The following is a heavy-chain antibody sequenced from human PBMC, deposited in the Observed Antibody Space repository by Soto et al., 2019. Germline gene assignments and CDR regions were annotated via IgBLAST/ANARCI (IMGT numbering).Heavy chain of an antibody. CDR3: ARDWYYYGSGSYYPFDY. D-gene: IGHD3-10*01. V-gene: IGHV3-48*02. J-gene: IGHJ4*02. Sequence: WWSLRLSCSASVFIFTRYAMNWVRQAPGKGLEWVSYISSNSGTIYYTDSVKGRFTISRDNTKNSLYLQMNSLRDEDTAVYYCARDWYYYGSGSYYPFDYWGQGTLVTVSS. CDR1: VFIFTRYA. CDR2: ISSNSGTI.